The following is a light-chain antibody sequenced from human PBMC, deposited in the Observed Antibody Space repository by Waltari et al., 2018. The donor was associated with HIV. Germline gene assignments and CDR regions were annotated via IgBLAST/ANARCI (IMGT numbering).Light chain of an antibody. Sequence: QSVLTQPPSASGTPGQRVTISCSRSSSNIGKNSVQWYQQLPGAAPKVLIYINSQRPSGVPDRFSGSKSGTSAALAISGLHSEDEADYYCEAWDDTLNGFVFGTGTRVTVL. CDR1: SSNIGKNS. CDR3: EAWDDTLNGFV. V-gene: IGLV1-44*01. CDR2: INS. J-gene: IGLJ1*01.